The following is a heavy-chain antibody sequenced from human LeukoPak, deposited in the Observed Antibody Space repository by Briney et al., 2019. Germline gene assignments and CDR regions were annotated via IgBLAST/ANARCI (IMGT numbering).Heavy chain of an antibody. CDR3: ARVIAVAGTGWFDP. D-gene: IGHD6-19*01. Sequence: ASVKVPCKASGYTFTGYYMHWVRQAPGQGLEWMGWINPNSGGTNYAQKFQGRVTMTRDTSISTAYMELSRLRSDDTAVYYCARVIAVAGTGWFDPWGQGTLVTVSS. CDR1: GYTFTGYY. CDR2: INPNSGGT. V-gene: IGHV1-2*02. J-gene: IGHJ5*02.